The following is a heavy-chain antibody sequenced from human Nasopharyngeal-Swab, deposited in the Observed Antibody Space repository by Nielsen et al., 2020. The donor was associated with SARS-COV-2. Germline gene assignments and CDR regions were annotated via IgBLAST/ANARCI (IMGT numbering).Heavy chain of an antibody. CDR1: GGSISGSY. CDR2: IYSSGYS. CDR3: ARRIYWYFDL. V-gene: IGHV4-59*12. J-gene: IGHJ2*01. Sequence: SETLSLTCTVSGGSISGSYWSWIRQPPGKGLEWLGYIYSSGYSNHNPSLKSRVTISVDTSKNQFSLKLSSVTAADTAVYYCARRIYWYFDLWGRGTLVTVSS.